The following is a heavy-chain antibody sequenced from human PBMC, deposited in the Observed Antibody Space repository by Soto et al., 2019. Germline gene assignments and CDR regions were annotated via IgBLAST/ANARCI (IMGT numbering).Heavy chain of an antibody. CDR1: GFTFISYD. J-gene: IGHJ4*02. Sequence: GGSLRLSCSASGFTFISYDMNWVRHAPGKGLEWVSYISSSSSTIYYADSVKGRFTISRDNAKNSLYLQMNSLRDEDTAVYYCASDIVEVPAAMASDYWGQGTLVTVSS. D-gene: IGHD2-2*01. CDR2: ISSSSSTI. V-gene: IGHV3-48*02. CDR3: ASDIVEVPAAMASDY.